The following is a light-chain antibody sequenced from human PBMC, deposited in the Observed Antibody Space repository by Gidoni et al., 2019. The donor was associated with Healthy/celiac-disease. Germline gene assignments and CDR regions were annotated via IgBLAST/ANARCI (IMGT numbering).Light chain of an antibody. Sequence: EMVLTQSPGTLSLSPGERATLPCRASQSVSSSYLAWYQQKPGQAPRLLIYCASSRATGIPDRFSGSGSGTDFTLTISRLEPEDFAVYYCQQYGSSPGTFGQGTKVEIK. V-gene: IGKV3-20*01. CDR1: QSVSSSY. CDR2: CAS. J-gene: IGKJ1*01. CDR3: QQYGSSPGT.